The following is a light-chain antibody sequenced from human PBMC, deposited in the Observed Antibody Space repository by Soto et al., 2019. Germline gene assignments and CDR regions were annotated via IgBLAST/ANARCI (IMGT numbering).Light chain of an antibody. CDR1: NSDVGGYDY. CDR3: SSYTSSSTLVV. J-gene: IGLJ2*01. V-gene: IGLV2-14*03. Sequence: QSALTQPASVSGSPGQSITISCTGTNSDVGGYDYVSWYQQHPGIAPKLIIYDVTNRPSGVSGRFSGSKSGNTASLTISGLQAEDEADYYCSSYTSSSTLVVFGGGTKLTVL. CDR2: DVT.